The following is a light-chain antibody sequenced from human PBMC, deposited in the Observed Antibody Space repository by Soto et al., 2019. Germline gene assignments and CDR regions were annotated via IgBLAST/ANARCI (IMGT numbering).Light chain of an antibody. J-gene: IGKJ5*01. CDR1: QGVGNY. CDR3: QHSGTSPFT. CDR2: FAS. V-gene: IGKV1-27*01. Sequence: DIQMTQSPSSLSASVGDRVTITCRAGQGVGNYLAWYQQRPGKAPKLLIYFASTLQSGVPSRFSGSGSGTDFTLTISSLEPEDFAVYFCQHSGTSPFTFGQGTRLEIK.